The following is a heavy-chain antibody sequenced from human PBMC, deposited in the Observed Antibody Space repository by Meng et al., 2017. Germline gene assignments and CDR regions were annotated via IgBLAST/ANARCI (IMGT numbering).Heavy chain of an antibody. CDR3: AGGRDTAMVTRALGY. Sequence: ASVKVSCKASGYTFTSYAMNWVRQAPGQGLEWMGWINTNTGNPTYAQGFTGRFVFSLDTSVSTAYLQISSLKTEDTAVYYCAGGRDTAMVTRALGYWGQGTLVTVSS. V-gene: IGHV7-4-1*02. D-gene: IGHD5-18*01. J-gene: IGHJ4*02. CDR1: GYTFTSYA. CDR2: INTNTGNP.